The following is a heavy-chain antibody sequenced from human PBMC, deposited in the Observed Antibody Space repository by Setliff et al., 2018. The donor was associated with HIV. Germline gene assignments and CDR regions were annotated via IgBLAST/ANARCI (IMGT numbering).Heavy chain of an antibody. V-gene: IGHV4-61*01. CDR3: ARDMRHLAPLGYYFDY. CDR2: IHHSGGT. J-gene: IGHJ4*02. CDR1: VGSVSSGNHY. D-gene: IGHD3-10*01. Sequence: PSETLSLTCTVSVGSVSSGNHYWTWIRQPPGKGLEWIGYIHHSGGTQYNPSLLSRLTISVDKSKSQFSLKLGSVTAADTAVYYCARDMRHLAPLGYYFDYWGQGTLVTVSS.